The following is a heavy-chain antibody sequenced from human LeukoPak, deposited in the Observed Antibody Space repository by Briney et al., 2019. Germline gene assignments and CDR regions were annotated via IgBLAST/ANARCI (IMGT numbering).Heavy chain of an antibody. J-gene: IGHJ4*02. Sequence: GGSLRLSCAASGFTFRNYGMHWVRQAPGKGLEWVAFILYDGSEKFYADSVKGRFTISRDNSKNTLNLQMYSLRPEDTAVYYCAKDWSRLDITMVRGVTNDDYWGQGTLVTVSS. CDR3: AKDWSRLDITMVRGVTNDDY. CDR2: ILYDGSEK. V-gene: IGHV3-30*02. D-gene: IGHD3-10*01. CDR1: GFTFRNYG.